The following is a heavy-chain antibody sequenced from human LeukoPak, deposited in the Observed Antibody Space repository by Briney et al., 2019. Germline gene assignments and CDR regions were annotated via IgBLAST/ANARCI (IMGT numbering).Heavy chain of an antibody. CDR1: GGSISSYY. J-gene: IGHJ1*01. CDR2: INHSGST. D-gene: IGHD5-18*01. CDR3: ARGLGYSYGYFGEYFQH. Sequence: SETLSLTCTVSGGSISSYYWSWIRQPPGKGLKWIGEINHSGSTNYNPSLKSRVTISVDTSKNQFSLKLSSVTAADTAVYYCARGLGYSYGYFGEYFQHWGQGTLVTVSS. V-gene: IGHV4-34*01.